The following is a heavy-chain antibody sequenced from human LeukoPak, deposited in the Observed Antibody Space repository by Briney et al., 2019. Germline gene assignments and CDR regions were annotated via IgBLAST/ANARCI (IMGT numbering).Heavy chain of an antibody. CDR2: IYTSGST. V-gene: IGHV4-4*07. Sequence: SETLSLTCTVSGSSISNYYWSWIRQPAGKGPEWIGRIYTSGSTNYNPSLKSRVTISVDKSKNQFSLRLTSVTVADTAVYYCARDRGIATTQPFDFWGQGTLVTVSS. D-gene: IGHD6-13*01. J-gene: IGHJ4*02. CDR1: GSSISNYY. CDR3: ARDRGIATTQPFDF.